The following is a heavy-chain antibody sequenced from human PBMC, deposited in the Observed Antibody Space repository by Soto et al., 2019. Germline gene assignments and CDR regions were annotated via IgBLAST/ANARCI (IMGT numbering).Heavy chain of an antibody. Sequence: ASVKVSCKVSGYTLTELSMHWVRQAPGKGLEWMGWINPENGKTIYAQKFQGRVTMTGNTSISTAYMELSSLRSEDTAVYYCAREVWYSSSSVSAFDIWGQGTMVTVSS. D-gene: IGHD6-6*01. V-gene: IGHV1-24*01. CDR1: GYTLTELS. CDR2: INPENGKT. CDR3: AREVWYSSSSVSAFDI. J-gene: IGHJ3*02.